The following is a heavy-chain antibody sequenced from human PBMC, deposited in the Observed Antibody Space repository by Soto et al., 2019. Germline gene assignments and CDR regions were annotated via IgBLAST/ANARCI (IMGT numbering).Heavy chain of an antibody. D-gene: IGHD1-26*01. V-gene: IGHV4-39*01. CDR1: GGSMTSFNYY. Sequence: NPSETLSLTCTVSGGSMTSFNYYWGGMRQPPGKGLEWIGSVYYTGTTNYNPSLRSRVTVSVDTYRIPFSLKLRSVTDADTALYDCVRLRWEVLISGYFHSCGRGPLV. J-gene: IGHJ2*01. CDR2: VYYTGTT. CDR3: VRLRWEVLISGYFHS.